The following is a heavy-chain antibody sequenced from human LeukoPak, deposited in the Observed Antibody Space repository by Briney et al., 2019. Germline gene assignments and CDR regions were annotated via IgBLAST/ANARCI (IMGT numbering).Heavy chain of an antibody. CDR1: GFTFRSYA. Sequence: PGGSLRLSCAASGFTFRSYAMSWVRQAPGKGLEWVSAISGSGGSTYYADSVKGRFTISRDNSKNTLYLQMNSLRAEDTAVYYCAKDAAKQMLIQLWSSDWGPGTLGTVSS. CDR3: AKDAAKQMLIQLWSSD. J-gene: IGHJ1*01. V-gene: IGHV3-23*01. CDR2: ISGSGGST. D-gene: IGHD5-18*01.